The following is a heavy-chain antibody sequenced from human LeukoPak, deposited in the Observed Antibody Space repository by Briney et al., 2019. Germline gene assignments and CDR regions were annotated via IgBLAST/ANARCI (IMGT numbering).Heavy chain of an antibody. V-gene: IGHV3-7*01. CDR3: ARVGTEDAFDI. CDR2: IKQDGSEE. Sequence: GGSLRPSCAVSGVNFSSYWMSWVRQAPGKGLEWVANIKQDGSEEYYVDSVKGRFTISTDNAKNSLYLQMNSLRAEDTAVYYCARVGTEDAFDIWGQGTMVTVSS. CDR1: GVNFSSYW. D-gene: IGHD1-1*01. J-gene: IGHJ3*02.